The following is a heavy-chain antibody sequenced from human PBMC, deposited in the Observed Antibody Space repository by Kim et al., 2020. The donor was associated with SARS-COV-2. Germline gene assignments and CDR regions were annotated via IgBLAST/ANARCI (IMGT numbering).Heavy chain of an antibody. J-gene: IGHJ3*02. D-gene: IGHD6-19*01. CDR1: GFTFSSYS. Sequence: GGSLRLSCAASGFTFSSYSMNWVRQAPGKGLEWVSYISSSSSTIYYADSVKGRFTISRDNAKNSLYLQMNSLRDEDTAVYYCARDRGSGWTLDDAFDIWGQGTMVTVSS. V-gene: IGHV3-48*02. CDR3: ARDRGSGWTLDDAFDI. CDR2: ISSSSSTI.